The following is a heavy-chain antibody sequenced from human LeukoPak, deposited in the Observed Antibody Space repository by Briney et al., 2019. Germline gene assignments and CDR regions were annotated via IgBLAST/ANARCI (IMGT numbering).Heavy chain of an antibody. J-gene: IGHJ4*02. V-gene: IGHV3-23*01. CDR2: ISGSGGST. CDR1: GFTFSSYA. D-gene: IGHD6-19*01. Sequence: PGGSLRLSCAASGFTFSSYAMSWVRQAPGKGLEWVSSISGSGGSTYYADSVKGRFTISRDNSKNTMFLQVNSLRAEDTAVYYCAREPEYSSGPDYWGQGTLVTVSS. CDR3: AREPEYSSGPDY.